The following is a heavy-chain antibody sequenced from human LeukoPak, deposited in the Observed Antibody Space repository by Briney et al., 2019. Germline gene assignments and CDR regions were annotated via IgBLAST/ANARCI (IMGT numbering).Heavy chain of an antibody. CDR3: ARVSYDFWSGPVGWFDP. D-gene: IGHD3-3*01. V-gene: IGHV4-30-4*08. CDR1: GGPISRGVYY. CDR2: IYYSGRT. Sequence: PSEPLSLTCTVSGGPISRGVYYWSWIRQPPGKGLEWLGYIYYSGRTYYNPSIKSLVTISVDTSKNQFSLKLSSVTAADTAVYYCARVSYDFWSGPVGWFDPGGQGTLVTVSS. J-gene: IGHJ5*02.